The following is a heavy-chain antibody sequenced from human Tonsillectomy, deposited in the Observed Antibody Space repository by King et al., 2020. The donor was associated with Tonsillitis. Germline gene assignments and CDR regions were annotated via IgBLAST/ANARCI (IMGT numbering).Heavy chain of an antibody. Sequence: VQLQESGPGLVKPSQTLSLTCTVSGGSINSGAYYWSWIRQHPGKGLEWIGYIYYSGSTHYNPPLKSRVTISLDTSENQFSLNLTSVTAADTAVYYCARGAEDGFGHPFDYWGQGTLVTVSS. D-gene: IGHD3-10*01. J-gene: IGHJ4*02. V-gene: IGHV4-31*03. CDR2: IYYSGST. CDR3: ARGAEDGFGHPFDY. CDR1: GGSINSGAYY.